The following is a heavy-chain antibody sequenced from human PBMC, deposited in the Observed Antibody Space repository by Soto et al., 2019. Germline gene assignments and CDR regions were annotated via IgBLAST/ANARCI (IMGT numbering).Heavy chain of an antibody. CDR3: ARSSGYYYVDY. D-gene: IGHD3-22*01. V-gene: IGHV1-3*01. Sequence: QVQRVQSGAEVKKPGASVKVSCKASGYTFTSYAMHWVRQAPGQRLEWMGWINAGNGNTKYSQKFQGRVTITRDTSASTAYMELSSLRSEDTAVYYSARSSGYYYVDYWGQGTLVTVSS. CDR2: INAGNGNT. CDR1: GYTFTSYA. J-gene: IGHJ4*02.